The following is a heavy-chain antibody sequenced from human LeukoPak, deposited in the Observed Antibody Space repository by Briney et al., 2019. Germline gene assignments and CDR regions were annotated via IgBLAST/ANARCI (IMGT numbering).Heavy chain of an antibody. CDR2: ISAYNGNT. J-gene: IGHJ4*02. D-gene: IGHD3-9*01. CDR1: GYTFTSYG. Sequence: ASVKVSCKASGYTFTSYGISWVRQAPGQGLEWMGWISAYNGNTNYAQKLQGRVTMTTDTSTSTAYMELRSLRSDDTAVYCCARDGRTYYDILTGYYEDYWGQGTLVTVSS. CDR3: ARDGRTYYDILTGYYEDY. V-gene: IGHV1-18*01.